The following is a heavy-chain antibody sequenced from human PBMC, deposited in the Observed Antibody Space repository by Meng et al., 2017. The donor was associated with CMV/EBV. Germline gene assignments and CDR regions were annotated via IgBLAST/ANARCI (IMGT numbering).Heavy chain of an antibody. CDR3: AKDSHYYGLGWYFDL. CDR2: ISWNSGSI. CDR1: GFTFDDYA. J-gene: IGHJ2*01. Sequence: SLKISCAASGFTFDDYAMHWVRQAPGKGLEWVSGISWNSGSIGYADSVKVRFTISRDNAKNSLYLQMNSLRAEDTALYYCAKDSHYYGLGWYFDLWGRGTLVTVSS. V-gene: IGHV3-9*01. D-gene: IGHD3-10*01.